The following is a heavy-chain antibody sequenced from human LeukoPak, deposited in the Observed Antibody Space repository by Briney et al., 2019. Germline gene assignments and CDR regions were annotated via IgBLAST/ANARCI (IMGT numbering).Heavy chain of an antibody. CDR2: ISGSGGST. Sequence: PGGSLRLSCAASGFTFSSYGMSWVRQAPGKGLEWVSAISGSGGSTYYADSVKGRFTISRDNSKNTLYLQMNSLRAEDTAVYYCAKDQGEIDGYNGGLFDYWGQGTLVTVSS. J-gene: IGHJ4*02. CDR1: GFTFSSYG. CDR3: AKDQGEIDGYNGGLFDY. V-gene: IGHV3-23*01. D-gene: IGHD5-24*01.